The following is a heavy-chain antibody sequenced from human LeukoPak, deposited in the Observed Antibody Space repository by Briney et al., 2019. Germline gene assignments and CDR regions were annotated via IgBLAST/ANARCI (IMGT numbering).Heavy chain of an antibody. CDR1: GFTFADYA. V-gene: IGHV3-9*01. CDR3: AKASSSWYRAGWFDP. CDR2: ISWNSGSI. D-gene: IGHD6-13*01. Sequence: GGSLRHSCAAPGFTFADYATHWVRQAPGKGLGWVSGISWNSGSIGYADSVKGRFTISTDNAKSSLYLQMNSLRAEDTALYYCAKASSSWYRAGWFDPWGQGTVVTVSS. J-gene: IGHJ5*02.